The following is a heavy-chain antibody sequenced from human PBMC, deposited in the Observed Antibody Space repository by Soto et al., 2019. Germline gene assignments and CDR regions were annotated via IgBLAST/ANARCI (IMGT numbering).Heavy chain of an antibody. D-gene: IGHD1-26*01. J-gene: IGHJ4*02. CDR2: IKSKSDGGTT. Sequence: GGSLRLSCAASGFIFGNGWMNWVRQAPGKGLEWVGRIKSKSDGGTTDYAAPMRGRFTISRDDSKNTVYLQMNSLKTDDTAVYYCTTISYFHFDYWGQGTLVTVSS. CDR3: TTISYFHFDY. V-gene: IGHV3-15*07. CDR1: GFIFGNGW.